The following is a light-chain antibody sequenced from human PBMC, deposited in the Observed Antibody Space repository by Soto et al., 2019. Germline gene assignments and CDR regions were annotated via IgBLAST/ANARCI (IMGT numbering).Light chain of an antibody. Sequence: DIQMTQSPSTLSGSAGDRVTITCRASQSISNWLAWYQQKPGKAPKLLIYKASSLESGVPSRFSGSGSGTEFTLTISSLQPDDFATYYCQQYNSYSRTFGQGTKVDIK. V-gene: IGKV1-5*03. CDR3: QQYNSYSRT. CDR2: KAS. J-gene: IGKJ1*01. CDR1: QSISNW.